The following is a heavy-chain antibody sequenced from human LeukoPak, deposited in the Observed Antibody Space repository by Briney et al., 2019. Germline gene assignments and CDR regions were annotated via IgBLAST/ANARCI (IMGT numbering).Heavy chain of an antibody. J-gene: IGHJ6*02. CDR3: AKVDSPYQLLFANYYYYYGMDV. V-gene: IGHV3-23*01. D-gene: IGHD2-2*01. CDR2: ISGSGGST. CDR1: GFTFSSYA. Sequence: GGSLRLSCAASGFTFSSYAMSWVRQAPGKGLEWVSAISGSGGSTYYADFVKGRFTISRDNSKNTLYLQMNSLRAEDTAVYYCAKVDSPYQLLFANYYYYYGMDVWGQGTTVTVSS.